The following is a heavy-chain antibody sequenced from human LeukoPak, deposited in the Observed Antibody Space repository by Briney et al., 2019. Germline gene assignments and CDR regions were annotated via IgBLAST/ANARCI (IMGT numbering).Heavy chain of an antibody. CDR2: INPNSGGT. CDR3: AIWSGGGSSPTLFDY. J-gene: IGHJ4*02. CDR1: GYTFTSYG. D-gene: IGHD6-6*01. Sequence: ASVKVSCKASGYTFTSYGISWVRQAPGQGLEWMGRINPNSGGTNYAQKFQGRVTMTRDTSISTAYMELSRLRSDDTAVYYCAIWSGGGSSPTLFDYWGQGTLVTVSS. V-gene: IGHV1-2*06.